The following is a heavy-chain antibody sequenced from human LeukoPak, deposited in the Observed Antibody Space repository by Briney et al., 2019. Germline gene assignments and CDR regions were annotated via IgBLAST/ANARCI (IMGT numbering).Heavy chain of an antibody. Sequence: PSETLSLTCTVSGGSISSYYWSWIRQSPGKGLEWIGYLYYSGSTNYNPSLKSRVTISVNTSKNQFSLKLSSVTAADTAVYYCAREWASSSKRYYYYYGMDVWGQGTTVTVSS. CDR2: LYYSGST. D-gene: IGHD6-6*01. CDR3: AREWASSSKRYYYYYGMDV. V-gene: IGHV4-59*12. CDR1: GGSISSYY. J-gene: IGHJ6*02.